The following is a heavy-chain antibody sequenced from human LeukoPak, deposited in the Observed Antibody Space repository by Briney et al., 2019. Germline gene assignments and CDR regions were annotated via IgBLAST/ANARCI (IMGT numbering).Heavy chain of an antibody. CDR3: ARGSSGWYRYYFDY. D-gene: IGHD6-19*01. CDR1: GGTFSSYA. Sequence: SVKVSCKASGGTFSSYAISLVRQAPGQGLEWMGGIIPIFGTANYAQKFQGRVTITTDESTSTAYMELSSLRSEDTAVYYCARGSSGWYRYYFDYWGQGTLVTVSS. CDR2: IIPIFGTA. J-gene: IGHJ4*02. V-gene: IGHV1-69*05.